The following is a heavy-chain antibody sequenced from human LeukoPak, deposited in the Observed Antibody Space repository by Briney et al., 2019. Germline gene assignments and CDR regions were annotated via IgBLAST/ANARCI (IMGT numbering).Heavy chain of an antibody. CDR2: IYYSGST. CDR3: ARHKSHGIVATAIDY. Sequence: TPSETLSLTCTVSGGSISSYYWSWIRQPPGKGLEWIGYIYYSGSTNYNPSLKSRVTISVDTSKNQFSLKLSSVTAADTAVYYCARHKSHGIVATAIDYWGQGTLVTVSS. CDR1: GGSISSYY. J-gene: IGHJ4*02. V-gene: IGHV4-59*08. D-gene: IGHD5-12*01.